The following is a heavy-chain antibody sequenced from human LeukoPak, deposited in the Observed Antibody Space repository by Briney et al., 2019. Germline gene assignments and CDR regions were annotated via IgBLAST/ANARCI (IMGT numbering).Heavy chain of an antibody. Sequence: GRSLRVSCAASGFTFSSYGMHWVRQAPGKGLEWVAVIWYDGSNKYYADSVKGRFTISRDNSKNTLYLQMNSLRAEDTAVYYCAKEYYDFWSGYYPRLDYWGQGTLVTVSS. J-gene: IGHJ4*02. V-gene: IGHV3-33*06. CDR1: GFTFSSYG. CDR3: AKEYYDFWSGYYPRLDY. D-gene: IGHD3-3*01. CDR2: IWYDGSNK.